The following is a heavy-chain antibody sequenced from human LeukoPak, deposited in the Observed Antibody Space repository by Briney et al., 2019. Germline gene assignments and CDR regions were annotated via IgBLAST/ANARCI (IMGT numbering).Heavy chain of an antibody. D-gene: IGHD1-26*01. V-gene: IGHV3-7*03. CDR3: AKDQKWELLPFDY. J-gene: IGHJ4*02. CDR2: IKQDGSEN. CDR1: GFIFGSYW. Sequence: PGGSLRLSCAASGFIFGSYWMSWVRQAPGKGLEWVANIKQDGSENYYMDSVKGRFTISRDNAQNSLYLQMNSLRAEDTAVYYCAKDQKWELLPFDYWGQGTLVTVSS.